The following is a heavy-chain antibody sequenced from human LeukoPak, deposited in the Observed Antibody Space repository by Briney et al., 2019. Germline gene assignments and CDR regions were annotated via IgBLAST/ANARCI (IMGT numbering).Heavy chain of an antibody. J-gene: IGHJ4*02. CDR3: ASFMAAAGPDDF. Sequence: SVKVSCKASGGTFTNYVIRWVRQAPGQGLEWMGGIIPIFGTANYAQKFQGRVTITADESTSTVYVELSSLTSEDTAVYYCASFMAAAGPDDFWGQGTLVTVSS. CDR2: IIPIFGTA. V-gene: IGHV1-69*13. D-gene: IGHD6-13*01. CDR1: GGTFTNYV.